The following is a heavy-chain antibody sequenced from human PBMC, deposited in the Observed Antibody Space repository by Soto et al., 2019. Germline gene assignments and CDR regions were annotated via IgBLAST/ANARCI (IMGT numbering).Heavy chain of an antibody. J-gene: IGHJ5*02. CDR3: ERDKLTSFFDP. V-gene: IGHV4-34*01. Sequence: SETLSLTCAVYGGSFSGYYWTWIRQPPGTGLEWIGEINHSGSTNYNPSLKSRVTISVDTSKNQFSLKLTSVTAADTAVYYCERDKLTSFFDPWGQGTLVTVSS. D-gene: IGHD2-2*01. CDR2: INHSGST. CDR1: GGSFSGYY.